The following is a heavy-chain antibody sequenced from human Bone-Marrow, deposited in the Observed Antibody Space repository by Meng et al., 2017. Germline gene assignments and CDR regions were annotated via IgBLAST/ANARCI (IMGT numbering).Heavy chain of an antibody. CDR2: FDPEDGET. V-gene: IGHV1-24*01. CDR1: GYTLTELS. CDR3: ATLGIAAAGTDY. Sequence: QVQLVQTGAEGKKPGASVKVSCNVSGYTLTELSMHWVRQAPGKGLEWMGGFDPEDGETIYAQKFQGRVTMTEDTSTDTAYMELSSLRSEDTAVYYCATLGIAAAGTDYWGQGTLVTVSS. J-gene: IGHJ4*02. D-gene: IGHD6-13*01.